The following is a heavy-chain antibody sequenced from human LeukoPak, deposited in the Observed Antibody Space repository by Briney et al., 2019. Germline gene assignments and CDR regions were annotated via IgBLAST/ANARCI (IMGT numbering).Heavy chain of an antibody. CDR1: GGSISGYY. CDR3: ARGEWDLLFDY. CDR2: IFYSGST. V-gene: IGHV4-59*01. Sequence: SETLFLTCTVSGGSISGYYWSWIRQPPGKGLEWIGYIFYSGSTNYNPSLKSRVTISVDTSKNQFSLKLSSVTAADTAVYYCARGEWDLLFDYWGQGTLVTVSS. D-gene: IGHD1-26*01. J-gene: IGHJ4*02.